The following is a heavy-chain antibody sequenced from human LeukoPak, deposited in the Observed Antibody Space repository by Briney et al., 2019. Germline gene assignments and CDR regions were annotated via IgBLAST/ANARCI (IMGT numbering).Heavy chain of an antibody. CDR1: GYTFTSYG. CDR2: ISAYNGNT. V-gene: IGHV1-18*01. J-gene: IGHJ4*02. D-gene: IGHD2-2*01. CDR3: ARSTPYIVVVPAAPTFDY. Sequence: ASVKVACKASGYTFTSYGISWVRQAPGQGLEWMGWISAYNGNTNYAQKLQGRVTMTTDTSTSTAYMELRSLRSDDTAVYYCARSTPYIVVVPAAPTFDYWGQGTLVTVSS.